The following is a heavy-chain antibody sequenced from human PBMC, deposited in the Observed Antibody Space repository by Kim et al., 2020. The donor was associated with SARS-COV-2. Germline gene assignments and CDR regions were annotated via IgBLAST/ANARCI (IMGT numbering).Heavy chain of an antibody. Sequence: GGSLRLSCAASGFTFSSYSMNWVRQAPGKGLEWVSSISSSISYIYYADSVKGRFTISRDNAKNSLYLQMNSLRAEDTAVYYCAREAGASGEDYYYGMDVWGQGTTVTVSS. CDR1: GFTFSSYS. V-gene: IGHV3-21*01. J-gene: IGHJ6*02. CDR3: AREAGASGEDYYYGMDV. D-gene: IGHD3-10*01. CDR2: ISSSISYI.